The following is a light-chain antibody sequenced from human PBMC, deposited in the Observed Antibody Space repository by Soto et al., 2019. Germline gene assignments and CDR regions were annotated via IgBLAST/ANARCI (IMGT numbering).Light chain of an antibody. J-gene: IGLJ1*01. CDR2: GVS. Sequence: QSALTQPASVSGFPGQSITISCTGTTSDVGGYNYVSWYQQHPGKVPKLLIHGVSNRPSGVSDRFSGSKSGNTASLTISGLQAEDEADYYCLSKTSSISYVFGTGTKVTVL. CDR3: LSKTSSISYV. V-gene: IGLV2-14*01. CDR1: TSDVGGYNY.